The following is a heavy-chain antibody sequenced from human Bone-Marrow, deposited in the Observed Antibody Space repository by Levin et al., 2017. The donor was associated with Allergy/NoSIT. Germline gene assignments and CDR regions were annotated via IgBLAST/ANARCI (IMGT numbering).Heavy chain of an antibody. CDR3: ARATHSTSSFDS. CDR1: GYSVTSGYY. Sequence: SETLSLTCAVFGYSVTSGYYWGWVRQPPGKGLEWIGVFFHTGTTFYNSSLKSRATISVDASQNQFSLKLNSVTAADTAVYYCARATHSTSSFDSWGQGTLVTVSS. D-gene: IGHD6-13*01. V-gene: IGHV4-38-2*01. CDR2: FFHTGTT. J-gene: IGHJ4*02.